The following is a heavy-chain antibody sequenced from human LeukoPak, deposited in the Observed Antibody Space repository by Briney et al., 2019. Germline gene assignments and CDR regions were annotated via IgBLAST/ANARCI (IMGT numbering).Heavy chain of an antibody. CDR2: IYHSGST. D-gene: IGHD3-22*01. Sequence: SETLSLTCDVSGDSISRSNWWSWVRQPPGKGLEWIGEIYHSGSTNYNPSLKSRVTISVDKSKNQFSLKLSSVTAADTAVYYCARDNDSSGYFDFWGQGTLVTVSS. CDR1: GDSISRSNW. J-gene: IGHJ4*02. CDR3: ARDNDSSGYFDF. V-gene: IGHV4-4*02.